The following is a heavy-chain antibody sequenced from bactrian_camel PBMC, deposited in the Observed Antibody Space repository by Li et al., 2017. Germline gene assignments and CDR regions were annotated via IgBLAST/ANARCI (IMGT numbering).Heavy chain of an antibody. CDR3: AAVAPWEATSIASMTARPPRDD. V-gene: IGHV3S53*01. J-gene: IGHJ4*01. CDR2: ISDDGIT. Sequence: HVQLVESGGGSVQSGGSLRLSCTASGYTETAYPMGWFRQAPGKEREEVASISDDGITHYADSVKDRFTVSRDNSKSTLYLQMDNLRPEDTAVYYCAAVAPWEATSIASMTARPPRDDWGRGTQVTVS. CDR1: GYTETAYP. D-gene: IGHD4*01.